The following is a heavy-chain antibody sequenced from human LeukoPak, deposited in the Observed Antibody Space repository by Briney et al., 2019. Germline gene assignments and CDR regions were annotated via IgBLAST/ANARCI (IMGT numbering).Heavy chain of an antibody. Sequence: GGSLRLSCAASGFTFSSYSMNWVRQAPGKGLEWVSSISSSSSYIYYADSVKGRFTISRDNAKNSLYLQMNSLRAEDTAVYYCARVSYYDYVWGSYRYTLRWFDPWGQGTLVTVSS. V-gene: IGHV3-21*01. J-gene: IGHJ5*02. D-gene: IGHD3-16*02. CDR2: ISSSSSYI. CDR3: ARVSYYDYVWGSYRYTLRWFDP. CDR1: GFTFSSYS.